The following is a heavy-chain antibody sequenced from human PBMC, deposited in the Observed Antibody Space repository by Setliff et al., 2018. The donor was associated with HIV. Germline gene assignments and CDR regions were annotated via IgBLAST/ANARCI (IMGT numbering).Heavy chain of an antibody. Sequence: SETLSLTCTVSGVSISNGDHYWNWIRQHPGKGLEWIGYIYYTGTTYYNPSLENRVTISVDTSKNQFSLKLNSVTAADTAVYYCARTRGYTYGYIDSWAQGTLVTVSS. V-gene: IGHV4-30-4*08. CDR3: ARTRGYTYGYIDS. CDR2: IYYTGTT. D-gene: IGHD5-18*01. CDR1: GVSISNGDHY. J-gene: IGHJ4*02.